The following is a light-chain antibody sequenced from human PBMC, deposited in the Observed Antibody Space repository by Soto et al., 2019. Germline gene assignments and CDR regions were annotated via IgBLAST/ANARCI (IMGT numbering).Light chain of an antibody. J-gene: IGLJ1*01. V-gene: IGLV1-40*01. CDR3: QSYDSSLSVDV. CDR1: SSNIGAGYD. Sequence: QSVLTQPPSVSGAPGQRVTISCTGRSSNIGAGYDVHWYQEVPGTAPKLLIYGNSNRPSGVPDRFSGSKSGTSASLAITGLQAEDEADYYCQSYDSSLSVDVFGTGTKLTVL. CDR2: GNS.